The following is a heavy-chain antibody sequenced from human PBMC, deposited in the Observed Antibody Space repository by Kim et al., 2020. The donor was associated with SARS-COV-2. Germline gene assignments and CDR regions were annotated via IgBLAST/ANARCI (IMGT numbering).Heavy chain of an antibody. Sequence: GGSLRLSCTASGFTFGDFTMSWFRQAPGKGLEWVGFIRVESYGATIETAASVKGRFSISRDDSKGIAYLQMNSLKIGDTAVYYCSREATLVRGVVIRDDAFDVWGQGTMVTVSS. CDR3: SREATLVRGVVIRDDAFDV. J-gene: IGHJ3*01. CDR2: IRVESYGATI. CDR1: GFTFGDFT. V-gene: IGHV3-49*03. D-gene: IGHD3-10*01.